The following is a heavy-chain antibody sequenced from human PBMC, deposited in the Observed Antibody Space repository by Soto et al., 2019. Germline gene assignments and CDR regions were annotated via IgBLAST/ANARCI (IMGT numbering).Heavy chain of an antibody. Sequence: LSLTCAVSGGSIGSGGYSWNWIRQPPGKGLEWIGYIYHTGSTYYNPSLKSRVTISIDTSKNEFSLKLASVTAADTAIYYCARGRIQWFYFDYWGHGSLVTVSS. D-gene: IGHD3-22*01. V-gene: IGHV4-30-2*01. CDR3: ARGRIQWFYFDY. CDR2: IYHTGST. CDR1: GGSIGSGGYS. J-gene: IGHJ4*01.